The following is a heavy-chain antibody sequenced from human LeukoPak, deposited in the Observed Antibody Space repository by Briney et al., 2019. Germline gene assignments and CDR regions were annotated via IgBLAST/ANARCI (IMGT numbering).Heavy chain of an antibody. CDR2: ISYDGSNK. CDR1: GFTFSSYW. D-gene: IGHD3-10*01. V-gene: IGHV3-30*18. Sequence: GGSLRLSCVASGFTFSSYWMSWVRQAPGKGLEWVAVISYDGSNKYYADSVKGRFTISRDNAKNSLYLQMNSLRAEDTALYYCAKDSMVRGVPVYFDYWGQGTLVTVSS. CDR3: AKDSMVRGVPVYFDY. J-gene: IGHJ4*02.